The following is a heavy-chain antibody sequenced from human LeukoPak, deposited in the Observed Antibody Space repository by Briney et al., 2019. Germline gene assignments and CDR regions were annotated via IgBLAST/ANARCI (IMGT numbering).Heavy chain of an antibody. CDR1: GFRVTSNY. V-gene: IGHV3-53*01. J-gene: IGHJ4*02. D-gene: IGHD6-13*01. CDR2: IYSGGST. CDR3: AREISDSSRWYGGFDY. Sequence: GGSLRLSCAASGFRVTSNYMSWVRQAPGKGLEWVSVIYSGGSTYYADSVKGRFILSRDDYKNTLSLQISNLRAEDAAVYFCAREISDSSRWYGGFDYWGQGTLVIVSS.